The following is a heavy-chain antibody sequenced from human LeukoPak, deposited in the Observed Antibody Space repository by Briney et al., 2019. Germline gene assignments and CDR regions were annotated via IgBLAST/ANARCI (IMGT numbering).Heavy chain of an antibody. CDR2: IYTSGST. CDR1: GGSISSGSYY. V-gene: IGHV4-61*02. D-gene: IGHD1-7*01. J-gene: IGHJ5*02. CDR3: ARVTRYNWNYWFDP. Sequence: SETLSLTCTVSGGSISSGSYYWSWIRQTAGKGLEWIGRIYTSGSTNYNPSLKSRVTISVDTSKNQFSLKLSSVTAADTAVYYCARVTRYNWNYWFDPWGQGTLVTVSS.